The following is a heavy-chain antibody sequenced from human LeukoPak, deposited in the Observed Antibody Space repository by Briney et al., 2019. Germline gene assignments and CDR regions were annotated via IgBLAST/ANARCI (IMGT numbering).Heavy chain of an antibody. D-gene: IGHD3-3*01. V-gene: IGHV3-23*01. CDR3: AKDRGTIFGVVYYFDY. CDR2: ISGSGGST. J-gene: IGHJ4*02. Sequence: GGSLRLSCAASGFTFSSYAMSWLRQAPGKALEWVSAISGSGGSTYYADSVKGRFTISRDNSKNTLYLQMNSLRAEDTAVYYCAKDRGTIFGVVYYFDYWGQGTLVTVSS. CDR1: GFTFSSYA.